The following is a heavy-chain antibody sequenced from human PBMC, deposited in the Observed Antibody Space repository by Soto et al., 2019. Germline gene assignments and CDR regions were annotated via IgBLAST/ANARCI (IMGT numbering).Heavy chain of an antibody. Sequence: QVQLQESGPGLVKPSETLSLTCTVSGGSISSYYWSWIRQPPGKGLEWIGYIYYSGSTNYNPSLKSRVTISVDTSKNQFSLKLSSVTAADTAVYYCARDARYSPYLFDYWGQGTLVTVSS. V-gene: IGHV4-59*01. J-gene: IGHJ4*02. CDR1: GGSISSYY. D-gene: IGHD5-18*01. CDR3: ARDARYSPYLFDY. CDR2: IYYSGST.